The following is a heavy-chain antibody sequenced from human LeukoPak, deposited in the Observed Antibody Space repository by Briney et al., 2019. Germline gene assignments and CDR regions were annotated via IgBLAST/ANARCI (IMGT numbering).Heavy chain of an antibody. V-gene: IGHV3-23*01. D-gene: IGHD6-19*01. Sequence: PGGSLRLSCAASGFTFSNCAMSWVRQAPGKGLEWVSGISEAGGSTNYADSVKGRFTISRDNSKNTLYLRMDSLRAEDTAVYYCAKVQWPSLFYWGQGTLVTVSS. CDR3: AKVQWPSLFY. CDR2: ISEAGGST. J-gene: IGHJ4*02. CDR1: GFTFSNCA.